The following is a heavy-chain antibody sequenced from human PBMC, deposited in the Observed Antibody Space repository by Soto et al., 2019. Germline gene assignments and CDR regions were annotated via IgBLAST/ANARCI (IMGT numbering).Heavy chain of an antibody. V-gene: IGHV3-33*01. Sequence: GGSLRLSCAASGFTFSSYGMHWVRQAPGKGLEWVAVIWYDGSNKYYADSVKGRFTISRDNSKNTLYLQMNSLRAEDTAVYYCARGSIGATPLAYYYGMDVWGQGTTVTVSS. CDR2: IWYDGSNK. J-gene: IGHJ6*02. CDR3: ARGSIGATPLAYYYGMDV. D-gene: IGHD3-16*01. CDR1: GFTFSSYG.